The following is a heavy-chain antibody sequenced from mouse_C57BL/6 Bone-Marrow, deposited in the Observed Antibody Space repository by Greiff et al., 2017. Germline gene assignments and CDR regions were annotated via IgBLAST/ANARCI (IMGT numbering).Heavy chain of an antibody. V-gene: IGHV2-9-1*01. D-gene: IGHD1-1*01. CDR2: IWPGGGT. Sequence: VKVVESGPGLVAPSQSLSISCTVSGFSFTSYSISWVRQPPGQGLEWLGVIWPGGGTNNNSALKSRLSISKDNSKSQVFLKRNSLQTDDTARYFCARTSDYGSSYLYYYAMDDWGQGTSVTVSS. CDR3: ARTSDYGSSYLYYYAMDD. J-gene: IGHJ4*01. CDR1: GFSFTSYS.